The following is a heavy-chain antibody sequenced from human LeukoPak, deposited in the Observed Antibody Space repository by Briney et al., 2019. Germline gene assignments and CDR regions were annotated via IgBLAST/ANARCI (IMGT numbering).Heavy chain of an antibody. CDR1: GGSISSYY. Sequence: PSETLSLTCTVSGGSISSYYWSWIRQPPGKGLEWIGYIYYSGGTNYNPSLKSRVTISVDTSKNQFSLKLSSATAADTAVYYCARGYYYYYGMDVWGQGTTVTVSS. CDR3: ARGYYYYYGMDV. CDR2: IYYSGGT. V-gene: IGHV4-59*01. J-gene: IGHJ6*02.